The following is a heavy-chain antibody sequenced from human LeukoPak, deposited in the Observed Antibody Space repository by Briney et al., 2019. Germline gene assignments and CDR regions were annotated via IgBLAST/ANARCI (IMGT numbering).Heavy chain of an antibody. Sequence: GASVKVSCKASGYTFTGYYMHWVRQAPGQGLEWMGWISAYNGNTNYAQKLQGRVTMTTDTSTSTAYMELRSLRSDDTAVYYCAREDYDILTGYSSDAFDIWGQGTMVTVSS. J-gene: IGHJ3*02. CDR3: AREDYDILTGYSSDAFDI. CDR2: ISAYNGNT. CDR1: GYTFTGYY. V-gene: IGHV1-18*04. D-gene: IGHD3-9*01.